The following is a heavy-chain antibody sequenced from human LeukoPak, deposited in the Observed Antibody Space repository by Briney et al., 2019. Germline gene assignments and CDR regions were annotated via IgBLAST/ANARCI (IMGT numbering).Heavy chain of an antibody. CDR3: TTEAPLQTYYDFWSGYYGHFDY. D-gene: IGHD3-3*01. Sequence: GGSLRLSCAASGFTFSSYSMNWVRQAPGKGLEWVSSISSSSSYIYYADSVKGRFTISRDNAKNSLYLQMNSLRAEDTAVYYCTTEAPLQTYYDFWSGYYGHFDYWGQGTLVTVSS. CDR2: ISSSSSYI. J-gene: IGHJ4*02. CDR1: GFTFSSYS. V-gene: IGHV3-21*03.